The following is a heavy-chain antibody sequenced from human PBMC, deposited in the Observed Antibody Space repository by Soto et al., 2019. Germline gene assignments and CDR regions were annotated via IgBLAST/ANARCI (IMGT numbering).Heavy chain of an antibody. CDR1: GDSMAGGRYY. V-gene: IGHV4-39*01. Sequence: QLQLHESGPGLVRPSETLSLTCTVSGDSMAGGRYYWGWLRQTPGEGLEWIGSFYYGGNTYYNPSLKSRXXXXXXTSXXXXXXXXXXXXXXXXXXXXXXXXXXXXXXXXXTYYFDFWGRGTLVTVSS. CDR2: FYYGGNT. CDR3: XXXXXXXXXXXXTYYFDF. J-gene: IGHJ4*02.